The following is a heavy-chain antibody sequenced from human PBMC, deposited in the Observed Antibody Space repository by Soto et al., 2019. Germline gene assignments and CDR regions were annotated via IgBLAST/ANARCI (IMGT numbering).Heavy chain of an antibody. V-gene: IGHV6-1*01. CDR2: TYYRSKWYN. D-gene: IGHD5-18*01. Sequence: SQSLSLTCAISVDSVSSNSAPWNWIRQSPSRGLEWLGRTYYRSKWYNDYAVSVKSRITINPDTSKNQFSLQLNSVTPEDTAVYYCARDRRGPPDSYGYVWAFGDFDYWGQGTLVTVSS. CDR3: ARDRRGPPDSYGYVWAFGDFDY. CDR1: VDSVSSNSAP. J-gene: IGHJ4*02.